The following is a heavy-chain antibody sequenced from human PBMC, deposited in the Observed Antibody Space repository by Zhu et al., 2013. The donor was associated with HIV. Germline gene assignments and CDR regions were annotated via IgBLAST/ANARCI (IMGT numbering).Heavy chain of an antibody. CDR2: INPNSGGT. CDR1: GYTFSGYF. Sequence: VQLVQSGAEVKKPGASVKVSCKASGYTFSGYFIHWVRQAPGQGLEWMGWINPNSGGTNYAQKFQGWVKLTRDTSISTAYLELSRVTSDDTAVYYCARDGGPYDVLTGYSTQNWFDPWGQGTLATVSS. V-gene: IGHV1-2*04. D-gene: IGHD3-9*01. CDR3: ARDGGPYDVLTGYSTQNWFDP. J-gene: IGHJ5*02.